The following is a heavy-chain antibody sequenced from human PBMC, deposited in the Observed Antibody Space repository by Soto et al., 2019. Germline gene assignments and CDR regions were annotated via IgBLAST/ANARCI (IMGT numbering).Heavy chain of an antibody. CDR3: TRDLPRWSNFWSGYYPLDY. D-gene: IGHD3-3*01. V-gene: IGHV3-30-3*01. J-gene: IGHJ4*02. CDR1: GFTFTNYP. CDR2: ISYDESSK. Sequence: PGGSLRLSCAASGFTFTNYPMHWVRQAPGKGLEWVAFISYDESSKFYADSVQGRFTISRDNSQNTLYLQMNSLKTEDTAVYYCTRDLPRWSNFWSGYYPLDYWGQGTLVTVSS.